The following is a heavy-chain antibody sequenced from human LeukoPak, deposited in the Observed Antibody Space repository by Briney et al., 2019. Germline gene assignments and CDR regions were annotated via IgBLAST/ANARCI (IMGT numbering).Heavy chain of an antibody. CDR2: ISGSGGST. CDR1: GFTFSSYA. Sequence: GGSLRPSCAASGFTFSSYAMSWVRQAPGKGLEWVSAISGSGGSTYYADSVKGRFTISRDNSKNTLYLQMNSLRAEDTAVYYCAKDLGAPRIYFDYWGQGTLVTVSS. CDR3: AKDLGAPRIYFDY. J-gene: IGHJ4*02. V-gene: IGHV3-23*01. D-gene: IGHD1-26*01.